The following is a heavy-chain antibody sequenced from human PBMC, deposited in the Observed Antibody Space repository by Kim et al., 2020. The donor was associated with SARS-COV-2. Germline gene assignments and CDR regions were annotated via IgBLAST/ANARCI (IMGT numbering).Heavy chain of an antibody. Sequence: GGSLRLSCSASGFTFSSYAIHWVRQAPGRGLEFVSGISPTGFTTNYADSVKGRFTISRDNSKNTLYLQMNSLRAEDTAVYYCVKLLSASAYFEYWGQG. CDR3: VKLLSASAYFEY. CDR1: GFTFSSYA. J-gene: IGHJ4*02. CDR2: ISPTGFTT. V-gene: IGHV3-64D*06.